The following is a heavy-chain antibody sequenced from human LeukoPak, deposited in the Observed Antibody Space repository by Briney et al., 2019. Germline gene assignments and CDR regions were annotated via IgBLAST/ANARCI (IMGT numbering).Heavy chain of an antibody. CDR1: GFTFDDYA. D-gene: IGHD7-27*01. CDR2: ISGDGGST. J-gene: IGHJ4*02. Sequence: GGSLRLSCAASGFTFDDYAMHWVRQAPGKGLEWVSLISGDGGSTYYADSVKGRFTTSRDNSKNSLYPQMNSLRTEDTALYYCAKDKLGMFDYWGQGTLVTVSS. CDR3: AKDKLGMFDY. V-gene: IGHV3-43*02.